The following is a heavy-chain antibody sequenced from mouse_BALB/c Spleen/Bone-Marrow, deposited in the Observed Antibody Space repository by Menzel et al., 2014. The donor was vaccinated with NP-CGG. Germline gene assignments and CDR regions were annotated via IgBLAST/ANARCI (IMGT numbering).Heavy chain of an antibody. J-gene: IGHJ3*01. CDR1: GYTFTGYW. D-gene: IGHD1-2*01. Sequence: VQLQQSGAELVKPGASVKLSCKASGYTFTGYWMHWVKQRPGRGLEWIGRIDPSDSETHYNQKFKDKATLTVDKSSSTAYIQLSSLTSEGSAVYYCARRGYGYGFAYWGQGTLVTVSA. CDR3: ARRGYGYGFAY. V-gene: IGHV1-74*01. CDR2: IDPSDSET.